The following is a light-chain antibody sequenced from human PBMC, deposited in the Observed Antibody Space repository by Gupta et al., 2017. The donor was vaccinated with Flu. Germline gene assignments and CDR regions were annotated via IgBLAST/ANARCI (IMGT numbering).Light chain of an antibody. CDR2: GNS. CDR3: QSYDSSLSGWV. V-gene: IGLV1-40*01. Sequence: VTISCTGSSSNIGAGYDVHWYQQLPGTAPKLLIYGNSSRPSGVPDRFSGSKSGTSASLAITGLQAEDEADYYCQSYDSSLSGWVFGGGTKLTVL. CDR1: SSNIGAGYD. J-gene: IGLJ3*02.